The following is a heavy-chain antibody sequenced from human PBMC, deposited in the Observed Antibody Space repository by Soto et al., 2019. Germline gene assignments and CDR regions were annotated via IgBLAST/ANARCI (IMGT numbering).Heavy chain of an antibody. CDR2: ISSSSSTI. CDR1: GFTFSSYS. CDR3: ARHHDFSFDY. V-gene: IGHV3-48*01. J-gene: IGHJ4*02. D-gene: IGHD2-21*02. Sequence: GSLRLSCAASGFTFSSYSMNWVRQAPGKGLEWVSYISSSSSTIYYADSVKGRFTISRDNAKNSLNLSSVTAADTAVYYCARHHDFSFDYWGQGTLVTVSS.